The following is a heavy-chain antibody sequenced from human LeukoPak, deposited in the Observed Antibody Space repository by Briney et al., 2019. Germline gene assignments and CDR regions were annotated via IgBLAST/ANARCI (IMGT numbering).Heavy chain of an antibody. V-gene: IGHV3-15*01. Sequence: GGSLRLSCAASGFTFSSYGMHWVRQAPGKGLEWVGRIKSKTDGGTTDYAAPVKGGFTISRDDSKNTLYLQMNSLKTEDTAVYYCTTDGAATYYYDSSGYFVLYWGQGTLVTVSS. CDR1: GFTFSSYG. CDR2: IKSKTDGGTT. D-gene: IGHD3-22*01. J-gene: IGHJ4*02. CDR3: TTDGAATYYYDSSGYFVLY.